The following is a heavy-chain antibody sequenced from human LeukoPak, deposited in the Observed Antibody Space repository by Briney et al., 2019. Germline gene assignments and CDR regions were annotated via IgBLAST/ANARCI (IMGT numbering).Heavy chain of an antibody. CDR3: AREDHVFTYFDY. D-gene: IGHD3-16*01. Sequence: WIGYIYYSGSTYYNPSLRSRVTILVDTSKNQFSLTVSSVTAADTAVYYCAREDHVFTYFDYWGQGTLVTVSS. J-gene: IGHJ4*02. CDR2: IYYSGST. V-gene: IGHV4-31*02.